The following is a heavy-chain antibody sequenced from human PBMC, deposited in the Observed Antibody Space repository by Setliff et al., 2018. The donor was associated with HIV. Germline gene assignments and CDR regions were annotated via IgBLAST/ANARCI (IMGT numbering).Heavy chain of an antibody. V-gene: IGHV1-18*01. CDR1: GYTFSQYG. CDR3: AREGVREPPSNTLYYGMDV. Sequence: ASVKVSCKSSGYTFSQYGISWVRQAPGQGLEWMGWISTYNGQRNYAQKVQGRVTFTTDTSTSTAHMELRSLRSDDTAVYYCAREGVREPPSNTLYYGMDVWGQGTTVT. D-gene: IGHD3-10*01. CDR2: ISTYNGQR. J-gene: IGHJ6*02.